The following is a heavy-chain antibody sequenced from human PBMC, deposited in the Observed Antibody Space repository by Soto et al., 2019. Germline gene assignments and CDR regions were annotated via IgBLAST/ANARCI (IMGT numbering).Heavy chain of an antibody. CDR3: ARAPVKPWLVTDYYFDY. CDR1: GFTFSSYA. D-gene: IGHD6-19*01. J-gene: IGHJ4*02. V-gene: IGHV3-30-3*01. Sequence: QVQLVESGGGVVQPGRSLRLSCAASGFTFSSYAMHWVRQAPGKGLEWVAVISYDGSNKYYADSVKGRFTISRDNSKNTLYLQMNSLRAEDTAVYYCARAPVKPWLVTDYYFDYWGQGTLVTVSS. CDR2: ISYDGSNK.